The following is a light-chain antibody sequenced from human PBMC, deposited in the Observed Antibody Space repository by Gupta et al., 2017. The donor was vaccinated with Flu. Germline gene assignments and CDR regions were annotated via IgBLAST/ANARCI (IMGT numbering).Light chain of an antibody. CDR3: KPSSIWLS. Sequence: PSALCLSPEQRPTLPCRASQSVGRLLACYQPNPGQAPRLLIYDASTGATGIPAGFGGGGSGTAFTHTLPRLEPENFAGYYCKPSSIWLSFGEGTRVEIK. CDR1: QSVGRL. CDR2: DAS. V-gene: IGKV3-11*01. J-gene: IGKJ4*01.